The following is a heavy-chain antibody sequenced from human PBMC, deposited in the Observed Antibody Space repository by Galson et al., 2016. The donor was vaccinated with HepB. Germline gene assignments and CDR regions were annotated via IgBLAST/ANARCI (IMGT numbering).Heavy chain of an antibody. CDR3: ARDLSDGGGIYYQAFDS. CDR2: VSHIGST. D-gene: IGHD4-23*01. Sequence: SETLSLTCAVSDGSIANNFWHWVRRTPGKGLEWIGEVSHIGSTNLNPSLKSRLTMSVDTSNNQFSLKLTSVTAADPAVYYCARDLSDGGGIYYQAFDSWGQGTLVTVSS. CDR1: DGSIANNF. J-gene: IGHJ4*02. V-gene: IGHV4-34*01.